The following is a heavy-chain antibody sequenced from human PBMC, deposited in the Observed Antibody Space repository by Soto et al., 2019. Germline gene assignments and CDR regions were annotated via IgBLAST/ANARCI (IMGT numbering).Heavy chain of an antibody. V-gene: IGHV3-15*07. CDR1: GFTFSNAW. Sequence: GGSLRLSCAASGFTFSNAWMNWVRQAPGKGLEWVGRIKSKTDGGTTDYAAPVKGRFTISRDDSKNTLYLQMNSLKTEDTAVYYCTTSVAGTYYYYYGMDVWGQGTTVTVSS. J-gene: IGHJ6*02. CDR3: TTSVAGTYYYYYGMDV. D-gene: IGHD6-19*01. CDR2: IKSKTDGGTT.